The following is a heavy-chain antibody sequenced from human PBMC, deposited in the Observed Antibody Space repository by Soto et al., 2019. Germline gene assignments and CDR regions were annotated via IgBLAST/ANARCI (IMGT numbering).Heavy chain of an antibody. CDR3: AKGYDYIWGSYRSAFDY. CDR1: GFTFDDYA. J-gene: IGHJ4*02. D-gene: IGHD3-16*02. V-gene: IGHV3-9*01. CDR2: ISWNSGSI. Sequence: PGGSLRLSCAASGFTFDDYAMHWVRQAPGKGLEWVSGISWNSGSIGYADSVKGRFTISRDNAKNSLYLQMNSLRAEDTALYYCAKGYDYIWGSYRSAFDYWGQGTLVTVSS.